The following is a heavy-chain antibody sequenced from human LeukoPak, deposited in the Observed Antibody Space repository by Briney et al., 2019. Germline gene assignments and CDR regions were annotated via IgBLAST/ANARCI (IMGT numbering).Heavy chain of an antibody. D-gene: IGHD3-22*01. CDR3: ARVTAYYDSSGYYYGGGAYNWFDP. J-gene: IGHJ5*02. Sequence: PGGSLRLSCAASGFTFSSYWMSWVRQAPGKGLEWVANIKQDGSEKYYVDSVKGRFTISRDNAKNSLYLQMNSLRAEDTAVYYCARVTAYYDSSGYYYGGGAYNWFDPWGQEPWSPSPQ. V-gene: IGHV3-7*01. CDR2: IKQDGSEK. CDR1: GFTFSSYW.